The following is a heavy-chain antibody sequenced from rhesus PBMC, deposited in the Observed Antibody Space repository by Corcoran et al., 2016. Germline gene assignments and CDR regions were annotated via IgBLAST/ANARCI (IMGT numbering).Heavy chain of an antibody. CDR2: INGNSCTA. CDR3: ARSGYGSGGVY. CDR1: GASISSYW. V-gene: IGHV4-80*01. J-gene: IGHJ4*01. Sequence: QVQLQESGPGLVKPSETLSLTCAVSGASISSYWWSWIRQPPGKGLEGIGEINGNSCTAYYKPALQGRVTISKDASKNQFSLKLSSVTAADTAVYCCARSGYGSGGVYWGQGVLVTVSS. D-gene: IGHD4-4*01.